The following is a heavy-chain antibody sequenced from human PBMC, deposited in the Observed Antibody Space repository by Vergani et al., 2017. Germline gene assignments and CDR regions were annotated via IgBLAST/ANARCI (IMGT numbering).Heavy chain of an antibody. CDR1: GFTFSSYS. CDR2: ISSSSSYI. CDR3: ARWASDIVVVPDY. V-gene: IGHV3-21*01. D-gene: IGHD2-2*01. J-gene: IGHJ4*02. Sequence: EVQLLESGGGLVQPGGSLRLSCAASGFTFSSYSMNWVRQAPGKGLEWVSSISSSSSYIYYADSVKGRFTISRDNSKNSLYLQMNSLRAEDTAVYYCARWASDIVVVPDYWGQGTLVTVSA.